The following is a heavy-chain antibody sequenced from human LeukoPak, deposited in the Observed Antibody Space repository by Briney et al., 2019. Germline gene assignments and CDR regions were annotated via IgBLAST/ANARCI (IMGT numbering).Heavy chain of an antibody. D-gene: IGHD3-16*02. J-gene: IGHJ4*02. CDR1: GFTVSSNY. CDR2: IYSGGST. Sequence: GGSLRLSCAASGFTVSSNYMSWVRQAPGKGLEWVSVIYSGGSTYYADSVKGRFTISRDNSKNTLYLQMNSLRAEDTAVYHCARDAQYYDYVWGSYRSPLGYWGQGTLVTVSS. V-gene: IGHV3-66*01. CDR3: ARDAQYYDYVWGSYRSPLGY.